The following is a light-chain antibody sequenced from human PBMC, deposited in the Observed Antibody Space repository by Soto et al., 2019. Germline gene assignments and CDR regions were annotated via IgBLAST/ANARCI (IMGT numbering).Light chain of an antibody. V-gene: IGLV2-14*01. Sequence: QSVLTQPASVSGSPGQSIAISCTGTSSDVGGYNSVSRYQQYPGKAPKLMIHDVSNRPSGVSDRFSGSKSGNTASLTISGLQAEDEADYYCSSWTSSSSYVFGSGTKVNVL. CDR2: DVS. J-gene: IGLJ1*01. CDR1: SSDVGGYNS. CDR3: SSWTSSSSYV.